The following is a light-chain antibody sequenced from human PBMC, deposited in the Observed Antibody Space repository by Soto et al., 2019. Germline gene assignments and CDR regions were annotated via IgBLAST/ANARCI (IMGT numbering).Light chain of an antibody. Sequence: EIVMTPSPATLSVSPVERATLSCRASQSVSSDLAWYHQKPGQAPRLLIYGASTRATGIPARFSGSGSGTEFTLTISRLEPEDFAVYYCQQYGSSSITFGQGTRLEIK. CDR3: QQYGSSSIT. CDR1: QSVSSD. V-gene: IGKV3-15*01. CDR2: GAS. J-gene: IGKJ5*01.